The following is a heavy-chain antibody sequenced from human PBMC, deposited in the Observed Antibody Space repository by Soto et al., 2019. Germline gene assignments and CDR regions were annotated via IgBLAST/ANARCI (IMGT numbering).Heavy chain of an antibody. CDR1: GGTFSSYA. CDR3: AGGCSGGSCYRASWFDP. V-gene: IGHV1-69*01. CDR2: IIPIFGPA. J-gene: IGHJ5*02. Sequence: QVQLVQSGAEVKKPGSSVNVSCKASGGTFSSYAISCVRQAPGQGLEWTGGIIPIFGPANYAQKFQGRVTISGEESKSTGYMQLSSLRSEETAVYYCAGGCSGGSCYRASWFDPWGQGTLVTVSS. D-gene: IGHD2-15*01.